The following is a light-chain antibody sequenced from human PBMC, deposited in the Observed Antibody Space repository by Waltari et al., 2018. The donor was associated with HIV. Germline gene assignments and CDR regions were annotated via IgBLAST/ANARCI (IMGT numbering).Light chain of an antibody. CDR2: EAS. CDR3: QQYDSVPWT. Sequence: DIQMTQSPSTLSASIGDRVTITCRASQSISGWLAWYHQKPGKAPKLLIYEASNLESVVPSMFSGTGSGTEFTLTISIRQPDDSATFYCQQYDSVPWTFGQGTKVGIK. J-gene: IGKJ1*01. CDR1: QSISGW. V-gene: IGKV1-5*03.